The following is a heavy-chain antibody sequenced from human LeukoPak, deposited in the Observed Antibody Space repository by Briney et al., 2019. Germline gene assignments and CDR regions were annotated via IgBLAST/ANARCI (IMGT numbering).Heavy chain of an antibody. CDR3: ARDRSAVAGDS. CDR2: IYYSGST. CDR1: GGSISSYY. V-gene: IGHV4-59*01. D-gene: IGHD6-19*01. J-gene: IGHJ4*02. Sequence: PSETLSLTCTVSGGSISSYYWSWIRQPPGKGLEWVGYIYYSGSTNYNPSLKSRVTISVDTSKNQFSLKLSSVTAADTAVYYCARDRSAVAGDSWGQGTLVTVSS.